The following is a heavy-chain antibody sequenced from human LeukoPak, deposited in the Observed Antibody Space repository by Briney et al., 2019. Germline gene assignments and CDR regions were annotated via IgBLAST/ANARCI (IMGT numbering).Heavy chain of an antibody. CDR2: LYSDGRT. D-gene: IGHD1-26*01. V-gene: IGHV3-53*01. CDR1: GFTVSSNY. CDR3: AKSQRGYYPRRTYYYYMDV. J-gene: IGHJ6*03. Sequence: GGSLRLSCAATGFTVSSNYMTWVRQAPGQGLERVSVLYSDGRTSYADYVRGRFTISRDNSKKTLYLQMNSLRAEDTAVYYCAKSQRGYYPRRTYYYYMDVWGKGTTVTVSS.